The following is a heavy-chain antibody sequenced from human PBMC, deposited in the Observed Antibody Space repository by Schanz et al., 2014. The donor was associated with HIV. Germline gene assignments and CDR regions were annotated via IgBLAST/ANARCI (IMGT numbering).Heavy chain of an antibody. CDR2: IWYDGSNK. D-gene: IGHD6-6*01. Sequence: QVQLVESGGGVVQPGKSLRLSCVASGFTFSSYGMHWVRQAPGKGLEWVAVIWYDGSNKYYADSVKGRFTVSKDNSKNTLXXXXNSLRAQDTAVXXXXXXEYPYSSSSDYYYGMDVWGQGTTVTVSS. J-gene: IGHJ6*02. CDR1: GFTFSSYG. V-gene: IGHV3-33*01. CDR3: XXXEYPYSSSSDYYYGMDV.